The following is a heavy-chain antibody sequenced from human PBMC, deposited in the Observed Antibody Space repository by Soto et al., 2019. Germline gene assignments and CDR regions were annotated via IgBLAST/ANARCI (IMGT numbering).Heavy chain of an antibody. CDR3: ARQDGYYDILTGNFDY. D-gene: IGHD3-9*01. V-gene: IGHV5-51*01. CDR1: GYSFTSYW. Sequence: GESLKISCKGSGYSFTSYWIGWVRQMPGKGLEWMGIIYPGDSDTRYSPSFQGQVTISADKSISTAYLQWSSLKASDTAMYYCARQDGYYDILTGNFDYWGQGTLVTVSS. J-gene: IGHJ4*02. CDR2: IYPGDSDT.